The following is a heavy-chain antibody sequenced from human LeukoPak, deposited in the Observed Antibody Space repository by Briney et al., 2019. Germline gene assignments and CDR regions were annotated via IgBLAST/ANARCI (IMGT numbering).Heavy chain of an antibody. Sequence: SGGSLRLSCAASGLTFSSHWMHWVRQAPGKGLEWVSGISWNSGSIDYADSVKGRFTISRDNAKNSLYLQMNSLRVEDTALYYCARDLGSRPAVIGYCYYHMDVWGQGTTVTVSS. J-gene: IGHJ6*02. V-gene: IGHV3-9*01. D-gene: IGHD2-2*02. CDR3: ARDLGSRPAVIGYCYYHMDV. CDR1: GLTFSSHW. CDR2: ISWNSGSI.